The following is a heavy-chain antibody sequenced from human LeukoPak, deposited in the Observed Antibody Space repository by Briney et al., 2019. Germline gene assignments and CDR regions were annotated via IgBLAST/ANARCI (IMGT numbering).Heavy chain of an antibody. Sequence: PSQTLSLTCTVSGGSISSGDYYWSWIRQPPGKGLEWIGYIYYSGSTYYNPSLKSRVTISVDTSKNQFSLKLSSVTAADTAVYYCARGIGVAGTRVDYWGQGTLVTVSS. V-gene: IGHV4-30-4*08. CDR3: ARGIGVAGTRVDY. J-gene: IGHJ4*02. CDR1: GGSISSGDYY. CDR2: IYYSGST. D-gene: IGHD6-19*01.